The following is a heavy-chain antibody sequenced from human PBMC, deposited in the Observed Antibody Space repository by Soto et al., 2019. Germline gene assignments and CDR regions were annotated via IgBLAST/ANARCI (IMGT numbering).Heavy chain of an antibody. CDR2: ISTYNGNT. CDR1: GYTFTNYG. V-gene: IGHV1-18*01. CDR3: ARTTVTASYYYMDV. Sequence: GASVKVSCKASGYTFTNYGFTWVRQAPGQGLEWQGWISTYNGNTKYAQKVQGRLTMTTDTSTSTANMELTSLRSDDTALYYCARTTVTASYYYMDVWGKGSTVTVSS. J-gene: IGHJ6*03. D-gene: IGHD4-17*01.